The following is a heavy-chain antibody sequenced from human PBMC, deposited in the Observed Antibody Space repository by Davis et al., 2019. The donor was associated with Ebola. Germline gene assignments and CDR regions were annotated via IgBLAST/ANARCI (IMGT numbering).Heavy chain of an antibody. J-gene: IGHJ4*02. Sequence: GSLRLSCAASGFTFSSYAMHWVRQSPGKGLEWVACINTYGNEPYYVDSVRGRFTISRDNTKNSLYLQMNSLKVEDTAVYYCARTRWIVATGYFDSWGQGTQVTVSS. CDR2: INTYGNEP. CDR3: ARTRWIVATGYFDS. D-gene: IGHD5-24*01. V-gene: IGHV3-7*03. CDR1: GFTFSSYA.